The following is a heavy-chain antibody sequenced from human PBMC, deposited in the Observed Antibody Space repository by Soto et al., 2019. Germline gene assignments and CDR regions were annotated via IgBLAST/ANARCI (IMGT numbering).Heavy chain of an antibody. CDR3: VRQGFGALHGLVAV. D-gene: IGHD3-10*01. J-gene: IGHJ6*02. CDR1: GGSISSYY. CDR2: VNDNWGS. Sequence: QVPLQESGPGLVKPSETLSLSCTVSGGSISSYYWSWIRQTPEKGLEWIGYVNDNWGSNYNPSLTSRAAISLDTSKSQFSLTLTSVTATATGVYFCVRQGFGALHGLVAVWGQGTTVTVSS. V-gene: IGHV4-59*08.